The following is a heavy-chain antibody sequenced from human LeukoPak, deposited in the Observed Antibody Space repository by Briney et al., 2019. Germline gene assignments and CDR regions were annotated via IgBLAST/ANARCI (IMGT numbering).Heavy chain of an antibody. J-gene: IGHJ4*02. Sequence: PSETLSLTCTVSGGSISSYYWSWIRQPPGKGLEWIGYIYYSGSTNYNPSLKSRVTISVDTSKNQFSLRLSSVTAADTAVYYCASLPIITMVRGGRDYWGQGTLVTVSS. D-gene: IGHD3-10*01. CDR1: GGSISSYY. CDR3: ASLPIITMVRGGRDY. CDR2: IYYSGST. V-gene: IGHV4-59*01.